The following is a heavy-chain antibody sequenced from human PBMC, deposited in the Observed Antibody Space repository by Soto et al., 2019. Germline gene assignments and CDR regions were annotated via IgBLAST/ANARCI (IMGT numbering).Heavy chain of an antibody. CDR3: ARGLQSLFDY. V-gene: IGHV3-33*01. CDR2: IWFDGNKQ. J-gene: IGHJ4*02. CDR1: GFTFGNYG. Sequence: GGSLRLSCAASGFTFGNYGMHWVRQAPGKGLEWVAVIWFDGNKQHYADSVKGRFTISRDNSKNTLYVQMTSLRAEDTAVYYCARGLQSLFDYWGQGTLVTVS.